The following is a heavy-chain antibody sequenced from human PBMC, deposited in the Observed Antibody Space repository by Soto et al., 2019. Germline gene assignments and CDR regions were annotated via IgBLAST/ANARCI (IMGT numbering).Heavy chain of an antibody. CDR3: ARGLQSLFDY. V-gene: IGHV3-33*01. CDR2: IWFDGNKQ. J-gene: IGHJ4*02. CDR1: GFTFGNYG. Sequence: GGSLRLSCAASGFTFGNYGMHWVRQAPGKGLEWVAVIWFDGNKQHYADSVKGRFTISRDNSKNTLYVQMTSLRAEDTAVYYCARGLQSLFDYWGQGTLVTVS.